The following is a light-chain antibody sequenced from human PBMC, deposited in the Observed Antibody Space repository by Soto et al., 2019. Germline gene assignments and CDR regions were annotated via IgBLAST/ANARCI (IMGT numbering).Light chain of an antibody. CDR2: DNN. V-gene: IGLV1-51*01. J-gene: IGLJ2*01. Sequence: QSVLTQPPSVSAAPGQKVTISSSGSSSNIGNNYVSWYKQLPGTAPQLLMYDNNKRPSGIPDRFSGSKSGTSATLGITGLRTGDDADYYCGTWDSSLSAVVFGGGTKLTV. CDR1: SSNIGNNY. CDR3: GTWDSSLSAVV.